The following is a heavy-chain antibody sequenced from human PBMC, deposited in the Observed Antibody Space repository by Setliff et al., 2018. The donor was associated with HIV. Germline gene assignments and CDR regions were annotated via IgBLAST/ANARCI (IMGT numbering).Heavy chain of an antibody. D-gene: IGHD2-8*01. J-gene: IGHJ6*02. CDR3: ARAPSCADSWCYMYYYYYYGMDV. CDR1: GSSTNSGYS. V-gene: IGHV4-38-2*01. Sequence: PSETLSLTCDVSGSSTNSGYSWGWVRQPPGKGLEWIGEIVDSGSTNYSPSLKSRVTISLDTSKKQFSLRLNSVTAADTGVYYCARAPSCADSWCYMYYYYYYGMDVWGLGTTVTSP. CDR2: IVDSGST.